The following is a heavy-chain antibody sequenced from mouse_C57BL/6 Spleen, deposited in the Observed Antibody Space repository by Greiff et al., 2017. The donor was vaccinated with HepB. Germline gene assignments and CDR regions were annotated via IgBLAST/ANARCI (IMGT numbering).Heavy chain of an antibody. CDR3: ARTGTEAMDD. J-gene: IGHJ4*01. V-gene: IGHV1-52*01. D-gene: IGHD4-1*01. Sequence: QVQLQQPGAELVRPGSSVKLSCKASGYTFTSYWMHWVKQRPIQGLEWIGNIDPSDSETHYNQKFKNKDTLTVDKSSSTAYMQLSSLTSEDSAVYYYARTGTEAMDDWGQGTTVTVSS. CDR1: GYTFTSYW. CDR2: IDPSDSET.